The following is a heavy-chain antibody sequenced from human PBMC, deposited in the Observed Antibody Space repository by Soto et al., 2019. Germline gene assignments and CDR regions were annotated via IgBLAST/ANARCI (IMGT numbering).Heavy chain of an antibody. CDR3: AKEFTMVGGPPQEFDY. J-gene: IGHJ4*02. CDR1: GFTFSSYA. CDR2: ISGSGGST. Sequence: PGGSLRLSCAASGFTFSSYAMSWVRQAPGKGLEWVSAISGSGGSTYYADSVKGRFTISRDNSKNTLYLQMNSLRAEDTAVYYFAKEFTMVGGPPQEFDYWGRGTLVTVPS. D-gene: IGHD3-10*02. V-gene: IGHV3-23*01.